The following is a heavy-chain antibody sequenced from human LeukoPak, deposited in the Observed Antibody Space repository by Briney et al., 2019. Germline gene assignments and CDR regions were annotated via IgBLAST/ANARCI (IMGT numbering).Heavy chain of an antibody. J-gene: IGHJ4*02. Sequence: GASVKVSCKASGYTFTGYYMHWVRQAPGQGLEWMGWINPDSGGTNYAQKLQGRVTMTTDTSTSTAYMELRSLRSDDTAVYYCARERRGSKGFDYWGQGTLVTVSS. CDR3: ARERRGSKGFDY. CDR1: GYTFTGYY. V-gene: IGHV1-2*02. CDR2: INPDSGGT. D-gene: IGHD2-2*01.